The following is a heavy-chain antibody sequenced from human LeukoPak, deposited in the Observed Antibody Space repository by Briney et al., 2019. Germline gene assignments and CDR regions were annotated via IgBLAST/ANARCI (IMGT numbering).Heavy chain of an antibody. J-gene: IGHJ4*02. V-gene: IGHV1-18*01. CDR2: ISAYNGNT. CDR3: ARVTQTDYDFDY. Sequence: ASVKVSCKASGYTFTSYGISWVRQAPGQGLEWMGWISAYNGNTDYAQKLQGRVTMTTDTSTSTAYMELRSLRSDDTAVYYCARVTQTDYDFDYWGQGTLVTISS. CDR1: GYTFTSYG. D-gene: IGHD4-17*01.